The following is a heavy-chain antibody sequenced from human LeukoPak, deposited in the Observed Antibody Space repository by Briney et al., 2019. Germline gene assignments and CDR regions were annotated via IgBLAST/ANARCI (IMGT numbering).Heavy chain of an antibody. J-gene: IGHJ4*02. CDR3: ARARITMVRGVTGYYFDY. V-gene: IGHV3-7*01. CDR2: IKQDGSEK. Sequence: PGGSLRLSCAASGFTFSSYWMSWVRQAPGKGLEWVANIKQDGSEKYYVDSVKGRFTISRDNAKNSLYLQMNSLRAEDTAVYYCARARITMVRGVTGYYFDYWGQGTLVTVSS. CDR1: GFTFSSYW. D-gene: IGHD3-10*01.